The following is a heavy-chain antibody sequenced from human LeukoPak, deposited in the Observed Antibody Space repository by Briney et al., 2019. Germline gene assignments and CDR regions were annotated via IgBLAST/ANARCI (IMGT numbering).Heavy chain of an antibody. CDR1: GGSFSGYY. Sequence: PSETLSLTCAVYGGSFSGYYWSWIRQPPGKGLEWIGYIYYSGSTNYNPSLKSRVTISVDTSKNQFSLKLSSVTAADTAVYYCASLYGGAVQHWGQGTLVTVSS. V-gene: IGHV4-59*08. J-gene: IGHJ1*01. CDR2: IYYSGST. CDR3: ASLYGGAVQH. D-gene: IGHD4-17*01.